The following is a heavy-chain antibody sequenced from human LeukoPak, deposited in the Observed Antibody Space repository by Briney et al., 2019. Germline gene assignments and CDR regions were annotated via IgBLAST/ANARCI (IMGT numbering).Heavy chain of an antibody. CDR3: ARDHYYDSSGYS. CDR2: IYYSGST. V-gene: IGHV4-30-4*08. J-gene: IGHJ4*02. D-gene: IGHD3-22*01. Sequence: KSSETLSLTCTVSGGSISSGDYYWSWIRQPPGKGLEWIGYIYYSGSTYYNPSLKSRVTISVDTSKNQFSLKLSSVTAADTAVYYCARDHYYDSSGYSWGQGTLVTVSS. CDR1: GGSISSGDYY.